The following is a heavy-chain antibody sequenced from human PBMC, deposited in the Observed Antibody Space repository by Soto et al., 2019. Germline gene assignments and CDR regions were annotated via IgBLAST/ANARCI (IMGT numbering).Heavy chain of an antibody. CDR3: ARFNFGPILGIDDY. CDR2: IYPGDSDT. D-gene: IGHD2-21*01. J-gene: IGHJ4*02. Sequence: PGESLKISCQGSGYSFSNYWIGWVRQMPGKGLEWVGIIYPGDSDTRYSPSFQGQVTMSADKSISTAYLQWSSLKASDTAMYYCARFNFGPILGIDDYWGQGTLVTVSS. V-gene: IGHV5-51*01. CDR1: GYSFSNYW.